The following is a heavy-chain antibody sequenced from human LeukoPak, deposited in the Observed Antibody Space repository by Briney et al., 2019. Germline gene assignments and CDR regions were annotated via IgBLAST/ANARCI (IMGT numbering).Heavy chain of an antibody. D-gene: IGHD3-22*01. CDR2: IYYSGST. V-gene: IGHV4-59*01. J-gene: IGHJ4*02. Sequence: SETLSLTCTVSGGSISSYYWSWIRQPPGKGLEWIGCIYYSGSTNYNPSLKSRVTISVDTSKNQFSLKLSSVTAADTAVYYCAVGYYDSSGYYYRDNWGQGTLVTVSS. CDR3: AVGYYDSSGYYYRDN. CDR1: GGSISSYY.